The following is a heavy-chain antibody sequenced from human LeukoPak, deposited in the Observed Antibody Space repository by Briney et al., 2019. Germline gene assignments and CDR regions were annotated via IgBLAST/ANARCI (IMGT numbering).Heavy chain of an antibody. CDR3: ARMIPATPDYFDC. D-gene: IGHD2-15*01. J-gene: IGHJ4*02. Sequence: PSETLSLICAVSGVSISSSDWWTWVRQTPGTGLEWLGEIHHSGTTNYNPSLKSRVVISVDKSKNQFSLRLKSVTAADTAMYYCARMIPATPDYFDCWGQGTLITVSS. V-gene: IGHV4-4*02. CDR2: IHHSGTT. CDR1: GVSISSSDW.